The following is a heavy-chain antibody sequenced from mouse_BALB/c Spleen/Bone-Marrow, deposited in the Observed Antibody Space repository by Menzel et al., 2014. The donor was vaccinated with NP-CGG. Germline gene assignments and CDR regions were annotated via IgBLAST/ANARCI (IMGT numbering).Heavy chain of an antibody. CDR2: INPSNGRT. J-gene: IGHJ2*01. CDR1: GYTFTSYW. V-gene: IGHV1S81*02. CDR3: ARTTTVVATYYFDY. Sequence: LVESGAELVKPGASVKLSCKASGYTFTSYWMHWVKQRPGQGLEWIGEINPSNGRTNYNEKFKSKATLTVDKSSSTAYMQLSSLTSEDSAVYYCARTTTVVATYYFDYWGQGTTLTVSS. D-gene: IGHD1-1*01.